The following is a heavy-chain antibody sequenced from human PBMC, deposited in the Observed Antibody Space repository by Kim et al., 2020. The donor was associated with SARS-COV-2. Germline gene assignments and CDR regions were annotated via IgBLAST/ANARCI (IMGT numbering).Heavy chain of an antibody. CDR3: ARDREYYGSGSYYNL. CDR1: GFTFSSYW. V-gene: IGHV3-7*01. Sequence: GGSLRLSCAASGFTFSSYWMSWVRQAPGKGLEWVANIKQDGSEKYYVDSVKGRFTISRDNAKNSLYLQMNSLRAEDTAVYYCARDREYYGSGSYYNLWGQGTLVTVSS. CDR2: IKQDGSEK. J-gene: IGHJ4*02. D-gene: IGHD3-10*01.